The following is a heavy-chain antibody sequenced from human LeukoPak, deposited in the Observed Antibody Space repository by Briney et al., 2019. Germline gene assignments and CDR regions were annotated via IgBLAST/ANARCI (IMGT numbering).Heavy chain of an antibody. CDR2: INHSGST. CDR3: ARVGYSYVINDWSRTGLGAYPTKYYYHMDV. Sequence: PSETLSLTCAVYGGSFSGYCWSWIRQPPGKGLEWIGKINHSGSTNYNPSLKSRVTISVDTSKNQFSLKLSSVTAADTAVYFCARVGYSYVINDWSRTGLGAYPTKYYYHMDVWGKGTTVTVSS. CDR1: GGSFSGYC. J-gene: IGHJ6*03. V-gene: IGHV4-34*01. D-gene: IGHD5-18*01.